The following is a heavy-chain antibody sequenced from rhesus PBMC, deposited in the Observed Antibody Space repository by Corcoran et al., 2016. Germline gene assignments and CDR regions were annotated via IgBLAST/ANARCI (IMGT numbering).Heavy chain of an antibody. CDR2: IYGGSGST. CDR1: GSSISSHY. Sequence: QVQLQESGPGLVKPSETLPLTCAVSGSSISSHYWSWIRQPPGTGLEWFGYIYGGSGSTSYNPSLKSRVTISKDTSKNQFSLKLSSVTAADTAVYYCATGLPGGAGPHDAFDFWGQGLRVTVSS. CDR3: ATGLPGGAGPHDAFDF. D-gene: IGHD6-31*01. V-gene: IGHV4-147*01. J-gene: IGHJ3*01.